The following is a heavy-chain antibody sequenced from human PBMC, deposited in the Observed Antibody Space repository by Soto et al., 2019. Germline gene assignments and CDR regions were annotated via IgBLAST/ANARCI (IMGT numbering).Heavy chain of an antibody. V-gene: IGHV4-59*02. CDR2: IYNSGST. CDR3: ARAPTYSYGSGTPYYFYAMDV. Sequence: SETLSLTCTVSGDSVSISYGTGIRQPPGKGLEWIGYIYNSGSTNYNPSLKSRVTISVDTSKNQFSLTLTSVTAADTAVYYCARAPTYSYGSGTPYYFYAMDVWGQGTTVTVSS. D-gene: IGHD3-10*01. CDR1: GDSVSISY. J-gene: IGHJ6*02.